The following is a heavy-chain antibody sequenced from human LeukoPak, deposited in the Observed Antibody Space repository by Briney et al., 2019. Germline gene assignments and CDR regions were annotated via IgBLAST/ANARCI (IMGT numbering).Heavy chain of an antibody. CDR2: TYYRSKWYK. J-gene: IGHJ4*02. CDR1: GDSLSSNSAA. Sequence: SQTLSLTCALSGDSLSSNSAAWNWLRQSPSRGLEWLGRTYYRSKWYKDYAVSVKSRITINPDTSKNQFSLQLNSVTPEDTAVYYWARGGGSSYFDYWGQGTLVTVSS. CDR3: ARGGGSSYFDY. D-gene: IGHD6-13*01. V-gene: IGHV6-1*01.